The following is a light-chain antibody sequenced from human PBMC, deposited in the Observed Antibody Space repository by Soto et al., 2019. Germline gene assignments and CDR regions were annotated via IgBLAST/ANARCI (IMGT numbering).Light chain of an antibody. CDR1: QSFSSSY. J-gene: IGKJ1*01. V-gene: IGKV3-20*01. Sequence: DIVLTQSPGTLSLSPGERATLSCRASQSFSSSYLAWYQQKPGQAPRLLIYATSSRATGIPDRFSGSGSGTEFTLTISSLQSEDFAVYYCQQYNNWPWTFGQGTKV. CDR3: QQYNNWPWT. CDR2: ATS.